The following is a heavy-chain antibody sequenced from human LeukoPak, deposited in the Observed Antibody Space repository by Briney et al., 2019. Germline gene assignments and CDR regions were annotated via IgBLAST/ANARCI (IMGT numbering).Heavy chain of an antibody. V-gene: IGHV3-30*18. Sequence: GGSLRLSCAVSGFTFSSYGIHWVRQAPGKGLEWVAVISYDGSNKNYADSVKGRLTISRDNSKNTLYLQMNSLRAEDTAVYYCAKEKDRYSSSWSHFDYWGQGTLVTVSS. CDR1: GFTFSSYG. D-gene: IGHD6-13*01. J-gene: IGHJ4*02. CDR3: AKEKDRYSSSWSHFDY. CDR2: ISYDGSNK.